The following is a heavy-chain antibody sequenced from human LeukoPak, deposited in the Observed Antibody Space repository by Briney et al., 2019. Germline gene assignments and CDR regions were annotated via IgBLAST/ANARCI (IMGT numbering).Heavy chain of an antibody. Sequence: SVKVSCKASGGTFSSYAISWVRQAPGQGLEWMGRIIPILGIANYAQKFQGRVTITADKSTSIAYMELSSLRSEDTAVYYCASSYCSGGSCYLMYFDYWGQGTLVTVSS. CDR3: ASSYCSGGSCYLMYFDY. J-gene: IGHJ4*02. V-gene: IGHV1-69*04. CDR1: GGTFSSYA. D-gene: IGHD2-15*01. CDR2: IIPILGIA.